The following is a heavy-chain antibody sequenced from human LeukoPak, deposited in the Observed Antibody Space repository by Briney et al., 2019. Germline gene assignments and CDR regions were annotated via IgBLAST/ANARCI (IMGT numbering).Heavy chain of an antibody. CDR3: ARGGGDLGYNWFDP. J-gene: IGHJ5*02. V-gene: IGHV4-59*01. Sequence: PSETLSLTCTVSGGSISSYYWSWIRQPPGKGLEWIGYIYYSGSTNYNPSLKSRVTISVDTSKNQFSLKLSSVTASDTAVYYCARGGGDLGYNWFDPWGQGTLVTVSS. CDR2: IYYSGST. CDR1: GGSISSYY. D-gene: IGHD2-15*01.